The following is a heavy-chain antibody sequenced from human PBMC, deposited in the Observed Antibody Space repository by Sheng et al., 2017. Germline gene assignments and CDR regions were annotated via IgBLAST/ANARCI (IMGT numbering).Heavy chain of an antibody. Sequence: QVQLVQSGAEVKKPGASVKVSCKASGYTFTSYGISWVRQAPGQGLEWMGWISAYNGNTNYAQKLQGRVTMTTDTSTSTAYMELRSLRSDDTAVYYCARSTTPTQLSVYYYYMDVWGKGTTVTVSS. CDR3: ARSTTPTQLSVYYYYMDV. CDR1: GYTFTSYG. CDR2: ISAYNGNT. D-gene: IGHD1-1*01. J-gene: IGHJ6*03. V-gene: IGHV1-18*01.